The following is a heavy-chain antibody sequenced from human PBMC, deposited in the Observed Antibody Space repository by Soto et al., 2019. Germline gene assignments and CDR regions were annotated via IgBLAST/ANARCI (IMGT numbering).Heavy chain of an antibody. CDR2: ISNDGSDK. CDR3: AKDQGIAASHGID. CDR1: GFTFNNYG. D-gene: IGHD6-13*01. V-gene: IGHV3-30*18. J-gene: IGHJ3*01. Sequence: QPGGSLRLSCAASGFTFNNYGMHWVRQAPGKGLEWVAVISNDGSDKYYADSVKGRLTISRDNSKNTVYLQMNSLRAEDTAVYYCAKDQGIAASHGIDWGQGTMVTVSS.